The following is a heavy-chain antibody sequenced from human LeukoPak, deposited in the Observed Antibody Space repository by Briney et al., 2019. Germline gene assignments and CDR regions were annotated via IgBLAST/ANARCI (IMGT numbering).Heavy chain of an antibody. V-gene: IGHV4-61*02. CDR3: ARDSSGTLSGGGWFDP. J-gene: IGHJ5*02. CDR1: GTSISSGTYY. CDR2: VYTSGSI. D-gene: IGHD6-19*01. Sequence: PSETLSLTCSVSGTSISSGTYYWSWIRQPAGKGLEWIGRVYTSGSINYNPSLKSRVTISVDTSKNQFSLNLTSVTAADTAVYYCARDSSGTLSGGGWFDPWGQGTLVTVSS.